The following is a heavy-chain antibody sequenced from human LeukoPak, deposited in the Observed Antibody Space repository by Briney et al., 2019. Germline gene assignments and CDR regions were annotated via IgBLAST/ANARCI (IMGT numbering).Heavy chain of an antibody. Sequence: PGGSLRLSCAASGFTFSDYYMSWIRQAPGKGLEWVSYISSSDSTIYYADSVKGRFTISRDNAKNSLYLQMNSLRAEDTAVYYCARDFPIYYGSDNYYYGMDVWGQGTTVTVSS. V-gene: IGHV3-11*01. CDR1: GFTFSDYY. CDR2: ISSSDSTI. CDR3: ARDFPIYYGSDNYYYGMDV. D-gene: IGHD3-10*01. J-gene: IGHJ6*02.